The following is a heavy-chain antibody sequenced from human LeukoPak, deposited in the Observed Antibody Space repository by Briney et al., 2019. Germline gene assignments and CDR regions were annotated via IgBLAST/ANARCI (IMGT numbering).Heavy chain of an antibody. D-gene: IGHD3-10*01. J-gene: IGHJ4*02. CDR2: ISRDGSNK. CDR1: GFTFSSYG. V-gene: IGHV3-30*18. CDR3: AKDSGRGRYGSGSYDY. Sequence: GGSLRLSCAASGFTFSSYGMHWVRQAPGKGLEWVAAISRDGSNKYYADSVKGRFTISRDNSKNTLYLQMNSLRAEDTALYYCAKDSGRGRYGSGSYDYWGQGTLVTVSS.